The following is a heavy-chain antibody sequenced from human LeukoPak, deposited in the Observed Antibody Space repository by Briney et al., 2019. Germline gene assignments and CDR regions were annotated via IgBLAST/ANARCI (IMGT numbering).Heavy chain of an antibody. CDR3: ARWVSTSYDAFDI. J-gene: IGHJ3*02. V-gene: IGHV3-64*01. CDR1: GFTFSNYA. D-gene: IGHD6-6*01. Sequence: GGSLRPSCAASGFTFSNYAMHWVRQAPGKGLEYVSAISSNGGSTYYANSVKGRFTISRDNSKNMLYLQMGSLRVEDMAVYYCARWVSTSYDAFDIWGQRDNGHRLF. CDR2: ISSNGGST.